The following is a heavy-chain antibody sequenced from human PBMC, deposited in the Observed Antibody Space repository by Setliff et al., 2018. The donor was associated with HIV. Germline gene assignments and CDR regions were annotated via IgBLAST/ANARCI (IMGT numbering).Heavy chain of an antibody. V-gene: IGHV3-66*03. CDR3: ARDSCNTGSYLGYMVPFAH. D-gene: IGHD2-15*01. CDR2: IYDNGQT. J-gene: IGHJ4*02. Sequence: GGSLRLSCAVSGTTAGSNYISWILQAPGQGLEWVSVIYDNGQTYYADSVRGRCYISRVSFKHVVSLQLDSLKIEDTATYFCARDSCNTGSYLGYMVPFAHWGQGTVVTVSS. CDR1: GTTAGSNY.